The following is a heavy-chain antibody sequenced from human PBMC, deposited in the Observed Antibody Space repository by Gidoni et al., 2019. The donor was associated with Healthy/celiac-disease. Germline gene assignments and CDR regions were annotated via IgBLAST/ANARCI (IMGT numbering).Heavy chain of an antibody. J-gene: IGHJ4*02. D-gene: IGHD6-13*01. CDR2: INHSGST. CDR1: GGSFSGYY. Sequence: QVQLQQWGAGLLKPSETLSLTCAVYGGSFSGYYWSWIRQPPGKGLEWIGEINHSGSTNYNPSLKSRVTISVDTSKNQFSLKLSSVTAADTAVYYCARGRAAAAYTWGQGTLVTVSS. V-gene: IGHV4-34*01. CDR3: ARGRAAAAYT.